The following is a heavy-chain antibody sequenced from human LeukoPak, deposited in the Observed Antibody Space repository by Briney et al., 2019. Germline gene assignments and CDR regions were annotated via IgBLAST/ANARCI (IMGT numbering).Heavy chain of an antibody. D-gene: IGHD6-6*01. CDR3: ARGSSSRGFDY. J-gene: IGHJ4*02. V-gene: IGHV3-66*01. CDR2: IYSGGST. Sequence: TGGSLRLSCAASGLTVSSNYMSWVRQAPGKGLEWVSVIYSGGSTYYPDSVKGRFTISRDNSKNTLYLQMNSLRAEDTAVYYCARGSSSRGFDYWGQGTLVTVSS. CDR1: GLTVSSNY.